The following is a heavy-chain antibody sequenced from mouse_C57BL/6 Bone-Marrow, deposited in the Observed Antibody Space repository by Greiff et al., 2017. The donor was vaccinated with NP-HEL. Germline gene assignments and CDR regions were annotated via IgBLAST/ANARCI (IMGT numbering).Heavy chain of an antibody. CDR1: GFTFTDYY. CDR2: LRNKANGYTT. V-gene: IGHV7-3*01. CDR3: ARSVFYYGSSGFAY. Sequence: DVMLVESGGGLVQPGGSLSLSCAASGFTFTDYYMSWVRQPPGKALEWLGFLRNKANGYTTEYSASVKGRFTISRDNSQSILYLQMNALRAEDSATYYCARSVFYYGSSGFAYWGQGTLVTVSA. D-gene: IGHD1-1*01. J-gene: IGHJ3*01.